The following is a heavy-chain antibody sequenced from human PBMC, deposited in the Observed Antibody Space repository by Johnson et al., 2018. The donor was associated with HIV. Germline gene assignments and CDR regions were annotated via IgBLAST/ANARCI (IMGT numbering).Heavy chain of an antibody. D-gene: IGHD6-19*01. CDR1: GFTFSSYA. CDR3: AKAKHHWAVAALDAVDI. CDR2: ISYDGSNK. J-gene: IGHJ3*02. V-gene: IGHV3-30*18. Sequence: VQLVESGGGVVQPGRSLRLSCAASGFTFSSYAMHWVRQAPGKGLEWVAVISYDGSNKYYADSVKGRFTISRDNSKNTLYLQMNSLRAEDTAVYYCAKAKHHWAVAALDAVDIWGQGTMVTVSS.